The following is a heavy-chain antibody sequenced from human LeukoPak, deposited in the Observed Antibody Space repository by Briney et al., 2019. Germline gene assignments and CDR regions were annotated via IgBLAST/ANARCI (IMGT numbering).Heavy chain of an antibody. CDR3: ARENVVATPYYDY. V-gene: IGHV4-59*01. CDR1: GGSFSGYY. D-gene: IGHD2-21*01. CDR2: IYNSGST. Sequence: PSETLSLTCAVYGGSFSGYYWSWIRQPPGKGLEWIGYIYNSGSTNYNPSLKSRVTISVDTSKNQFSLKLSSVTAADTAVYYCARENVVATPYYDYWGQGTLVTVSS. J-gene: IGHJ4*02.